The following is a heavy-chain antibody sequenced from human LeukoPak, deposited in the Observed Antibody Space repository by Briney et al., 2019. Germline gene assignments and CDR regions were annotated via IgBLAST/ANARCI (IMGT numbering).Heavy chain of an antibody. Sequence: SQILSLTCAISGYTVSNKNSAWNWIRQSPSRGLEWLGRTYYRSKWYNDYGVSVKCRIDINPDTSKNQFSLRLNPVTPEDTAVYFGAREGVGATMANWGQGTLVTVSS. V-gene: IGHV6-1*01. CDR3: AREGVGATMAN. CDR1: GYTVSNKNSA. CDR2: TYYRSKWYN. J-gene: IGHJ4*02. D-gene: IGHD1-26*01.